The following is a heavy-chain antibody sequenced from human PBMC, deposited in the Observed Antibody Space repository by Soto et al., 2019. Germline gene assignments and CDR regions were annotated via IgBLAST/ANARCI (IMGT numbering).Heavy chain of an antibody. V-gene: IGHV1-18*01. D-gene: IGHD2-2*01. CDR3: ARDWGYCSSTSCYVSYYYYYGMDV. CDR2: ISAYNGNT. Sequence: QVQLVQSGAEVKKPGASVKVSCKASGYTFTSYGISWVRQAPGQGLEWMGWISAYNGNTNYAQKLQGRVTMTTDTSTRTAYMELRRLRSDDTAVYYCARDWGYCSSTSCYVSYYYYYGMDVWGQGTTVTVSS. CDR1: GYTFTSYG. J-gene: IGHJ6*02.